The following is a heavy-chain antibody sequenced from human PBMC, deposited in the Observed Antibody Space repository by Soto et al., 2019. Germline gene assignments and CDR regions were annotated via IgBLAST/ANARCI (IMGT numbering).Heavy chain of an antibody. V-gene: IGHV4-39*01. D-gene: IGHD1-20*01. J-gene: IGHJ5*01. CDR1: GDSITNKNYF. Sequence: QLQLQESGPGLVKPSETLSLTCIVSGDSITNKNYFWGWVRQPPGKGLEWIAQIYYSGNSYYNPSLKSRVTISVDTSKNQFSLKLSSVTAADTAVYFCARVGAITAFNSWGQGTLVTVSS. CDR2: IYYSGNS. CDR3: ARVGAITAFNS.